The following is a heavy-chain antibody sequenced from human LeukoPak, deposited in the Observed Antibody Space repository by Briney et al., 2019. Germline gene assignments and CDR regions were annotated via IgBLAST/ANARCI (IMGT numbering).Heavy chain of an antibody. D-gene: IGHD3-3*01. CDR1: GFTFSTYA. Sequence: GGSLRLSCAASGFTFSTYAMNWVRQAPGKGLEWLSGISGSGDHIYYADSVKGRFTISRDNSKNTLYLQMNSLRAEDTAVYYCAKNFDDFWSAYSHWGQGTLVTVSS. V-gene: IGHV3-23*01. CDR2: ISGSGDHI. CDR3: AKNFDDFWSAYSH. J-gene: IGHJ4*02.